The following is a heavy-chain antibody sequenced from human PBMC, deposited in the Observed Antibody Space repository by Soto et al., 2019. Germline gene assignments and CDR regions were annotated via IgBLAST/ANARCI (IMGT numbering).Heavy chain of an antibody. V-gene: IGHV3-23*01. CDR1: GFTFSNYA. CDR3: AKSNIAARHYYAMDV. CDR2: ISGGGGNT. D-gene: IGHD6-6*01. J-gene: IGHJ6*02. Sequence: GGSLRLSCAASGFTFSNYAMSWVRQAQGKGLEWVSAISGGGGNTYYGDSVKGRFTISRDNSKNTLHLQMNSLRAEDTAVYYCAKSNIAARHYYAMDVRGQGTTVTVSS.